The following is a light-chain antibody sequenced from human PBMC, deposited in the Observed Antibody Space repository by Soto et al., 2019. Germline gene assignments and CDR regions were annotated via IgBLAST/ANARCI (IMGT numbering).Light chain of an antibody. Sequence: EIVLTQSPGSLSLSPGEGATLSCRASQFVSSGYLAWYQQRPGQPPRVLIYGASRRATGIPDRFSGSGYGTDFTLTISRLEPEDSAVYYCQQHGSSPLTVGGGTKVEIK. CDR2: GAS. CDR1: QFVSSGY. J-gene: IGKJ4*01. V-gene: IGKV3-20*01. CDR3: QQHGSSPLT.